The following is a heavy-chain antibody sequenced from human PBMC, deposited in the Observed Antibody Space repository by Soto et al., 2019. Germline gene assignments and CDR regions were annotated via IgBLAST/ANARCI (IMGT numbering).Heavy chain of an antibody. V-gene: IGHV4-39*01. CDR3: ARLGFDFWSGPRTDY. Sequence: SETLSLTCTVSGGSISSSSYYWGWIRQPPGKGLEWIGSIYYSGSTYYNPSLKSRVNISVDTSKNQFSLKLSSVTAADTAVYYCARLGFDFWSGPRTDYWGQGTLVTVSS. CDR2: IYYSGST. D-gene: IGHD3-3*01. J-gene: IGHJ4*02. CDR1: GGSISSSSYY.